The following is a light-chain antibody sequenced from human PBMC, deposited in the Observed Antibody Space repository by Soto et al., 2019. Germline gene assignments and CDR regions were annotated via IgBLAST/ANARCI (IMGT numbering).Light chain of an antibody. J-gene: IGKJ5*01. V-gene: IGKV3-11*01. Sequence: EIVLTQSPGTLSLSRGERATLSCRASQSVSSYLAWYQQKPGQAPRLLIYDAYNRATGIPPRFSGSGSGTDFTLTISSLEPEDSAVYYCQQRHMWPITFGQGTRLEI. CDR2: DAY. CDR3: QQRHMWPIT. CDR1: QSVSSY.